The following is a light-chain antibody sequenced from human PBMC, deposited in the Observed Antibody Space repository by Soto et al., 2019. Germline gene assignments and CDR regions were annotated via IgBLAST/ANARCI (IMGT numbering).Light chain of an antibody. Sequence: ALTQPASVSGSPGQSITISCTGTSSDVGGYNYVSWYQQHPGKAPKLMIYDVSNRPSGVSNRFSGSKSGNTASLTISGLQAEDEADYYCSSYTSSSTSFGTGTKVTV. CDR3: SSYTSSSTS. CDR2: DVS. V-gene: IGLV2-14*01. CDR1: SSDVGGYNY. J-gene: IGLJ1*01.